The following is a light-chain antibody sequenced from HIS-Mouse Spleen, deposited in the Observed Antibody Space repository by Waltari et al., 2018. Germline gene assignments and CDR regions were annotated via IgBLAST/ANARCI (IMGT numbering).Light chain of an antibody. Sequence: QSVLTQPPSASGTPGQRVTISCSGSSSNIGSNYVYWYQQLPGTAPKLLFYRNTQRPSGVPDRFSGSKSGTSASLAISGLRSEDEADYYCAAWDDSLVFGGGTKLTVL. CDR2: RNT. CDR1: SSNIGSNY. V-gene: IGLV1-47*01. CDR3: AAWDDSLV. J-gene: IGLJ2*01.